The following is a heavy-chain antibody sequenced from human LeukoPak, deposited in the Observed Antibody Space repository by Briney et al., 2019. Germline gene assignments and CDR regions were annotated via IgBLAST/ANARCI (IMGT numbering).Heavy chain of an antibody. CDR2: ISWNSVGI. D-gene: IGHD1-7*01. CDR1: GFTFDDYA. V-gene: IGHV3-9*01. J-gene: IGHJ6*02. CDR3: ARRKLTYYYGMDV. Sequence: GRSLRLSCAASGFTFDDYAMHWVRQAPGKGLEWVSGISWNSVGIGYADSVKGRFTISRDNAKNSLDLQMNTLRAEDTAVYYCARRKLTYYYGMDVWGQGTTVTVSS.